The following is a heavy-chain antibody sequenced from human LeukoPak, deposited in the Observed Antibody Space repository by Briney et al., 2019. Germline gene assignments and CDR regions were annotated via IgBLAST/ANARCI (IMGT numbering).Heavy chain of an antibody. CDR3: ARDLLYSGSYPRS. CDR1: GFTFSSYG. D-gene: IGHD1-26*01. J-gene: IGHJ6*02. CDR2: IWYDGSNK. Sequence: GGSLRLSCAASGFTFSSYGMHWVRQAPGKGLEWVAVIWYDGSNKYYADSVKGRFTISRDNSKNTLYLQMNSLRAEDTAVYYCARDLLYSGSYPRSWGQGTTVTVSS. V-gene: IGHV3-33*01.